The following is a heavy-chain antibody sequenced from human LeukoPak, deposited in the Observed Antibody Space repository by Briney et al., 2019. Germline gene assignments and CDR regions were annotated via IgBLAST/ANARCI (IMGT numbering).Heavy chain of an antibody. CDR2: VKSDGSIT. Sequence: GGSLTLSCAPSGFTFSSQWMYWVRHAPGKGLVWVSRVKSDGSITEYADSVTGRLTISRDNAKNTLYLQMNSLIAEDTAVYYCARGGLYGGSSLDSWGQGTLVTVSS. CDR3: ARGGLYGGSSLDS. J-gene: IGHJ4*02. V-gene: IGHV3-74*01. D-gene: IGHD6-6*01. CDR1: GFTFSSQW.